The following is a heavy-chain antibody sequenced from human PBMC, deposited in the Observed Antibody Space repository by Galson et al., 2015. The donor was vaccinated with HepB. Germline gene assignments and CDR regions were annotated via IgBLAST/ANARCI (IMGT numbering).Heavy chain of an antibody. J-gene: IGHJ3*02. V-gene: IGHV4-4*02. CDR3: ARVGGQTYYNSWSDLAFDI. CDR1: GGSINSSNW. Sequence: LSLTCAISGGSINSSNWWSWVRQPPGKGLEWIGQIYHSGSTNYNPSLKSRITISVDKSKNQFSLNLSSVTAADTAVYYCARVGGQTYYNSWSDLAFDIWGQGTMVTVSS. D-gene: IGHD3-3*01. CDR2: IYHSGST.